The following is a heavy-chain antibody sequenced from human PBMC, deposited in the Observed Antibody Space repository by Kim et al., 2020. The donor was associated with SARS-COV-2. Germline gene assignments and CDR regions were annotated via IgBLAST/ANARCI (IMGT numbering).Heavy chain of an antibody. CDR1: GFTFDDYG. CDR2: INRKSDST. D-gene: IGHD3-16*01. V-gene: IGHV3-20*01. CDR3: LRGYAGGRFGL. J-gene: IGHJ4*02. Sequence: GGSLRLSCAASGFTFDDYGMSWVRQAPGKGLEWVSGINRKSDSTGYAESVKGRFTISRDNAKNSLVIQMNSLRAEDTSLYHCLRGYAGGRFGLWGLGTL.